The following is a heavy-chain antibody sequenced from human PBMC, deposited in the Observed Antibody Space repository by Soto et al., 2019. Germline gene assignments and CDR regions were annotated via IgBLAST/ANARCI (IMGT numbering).Heavy chain of an antibody. CDR2: INHSGST. D-gene: IGHD3-22*01. CDR3: ARGRIGYYYDSSDYYGMDV. J-gene: IGHJ6*02. CDR1: GLSFSGYY. Sequence: ASGTLTLTCAASGLSFSGYYWRWIRQPPGKGLGWIGEINHSGSTNYNPSLKRRVTISVXXXXXXFXLXLXXXPPAXTAVYYFARGRIGYYYDSSDYYGMDVWRQGATVT. V-gene: IGHV4-34*01.